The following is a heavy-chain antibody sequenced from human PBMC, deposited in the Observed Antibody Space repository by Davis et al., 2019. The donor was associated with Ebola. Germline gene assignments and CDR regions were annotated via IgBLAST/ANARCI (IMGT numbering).Heavy chain of an antibody. CDR1: GYIFIHYY. Sequence: SVKVSCKASGYIFIHYYLHWVRQAPGQGLEWMGGIIPIFGTANYAQKFQGRVTITADKSTSTAYMELSSLRSEDTAVYYCARRHGDGGGSYYFDYWGQGTLVTVSS. CDR2: IIPIFGTA. J-gene: IGHJ4*02. V-gene: IGHV1-69*06. CDR3: ARRHGDGGGSYYFDY. D-gene: IGHD4-17*01.